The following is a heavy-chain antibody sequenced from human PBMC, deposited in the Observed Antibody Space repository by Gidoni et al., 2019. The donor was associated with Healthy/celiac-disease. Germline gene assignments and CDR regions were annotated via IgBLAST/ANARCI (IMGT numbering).Heavy chain of an antibody. D-gene: IGHD1-26*01. Sequence: QVQLVESGGGVVQPGRSLRLSCAASGFTFSSYGMHWVRQAPGKGLEWVAVISYDGSNKYYADSVKGRFTISRDNSKNTLYLQMNSLRAEDTAVYYCAKDPEVGATFVFDYWGQGTLVTVSS. CDR3: AKDPEVGATFVFDY. V-gene: IGHV3-30*18. J-gene: IGHJ4*02. CDR2: ISYDGSNK. CDR1: GFTFSSYG.